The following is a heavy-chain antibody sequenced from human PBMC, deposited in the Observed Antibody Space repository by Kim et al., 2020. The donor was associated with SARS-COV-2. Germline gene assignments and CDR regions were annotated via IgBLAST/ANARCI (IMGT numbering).Heavy chain of an antibody. D-gene: IGHD2-21*02. CDR1: GYTFKNHW. Sequence: GESLKISCKGSGYTFKNHWISWVRQMPGKGLEWMGRIDPDDAYPNYNPSFEGHVTFSVHTSISTAYLQFTNLQASDTAIYFCARHGWRQFCSSGDCFSNDYWGQGTLVTVSS. J-gene: IGHJ4*02. CDR2: IDPDDAYP. V-gene: IGHV5-10-1*01. CDR3: ARHGWRQFCSSGDCFSNDY.